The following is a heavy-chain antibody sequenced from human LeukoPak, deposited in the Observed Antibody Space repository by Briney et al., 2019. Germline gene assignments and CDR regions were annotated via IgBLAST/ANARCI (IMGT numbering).Heavy chain of an antibody. J-gene: IGHJ4*02. CDR3: ARKGVPAAVRHGEYYFDY. D-gene: IGHD2-2*01. CDR1: GYTFTSYG. Sequence: ASVKVSCKASGYTFTSYGISWVRQAPGQGLEWMGWISAYNGNTNYAQKLQGRVTMTRDTSISTAYMELSRLRSDDTAVYYCARKGVPAAVRHGEYYFDYWGQGTLVTVSS. V-gene: IGHV1-18*01. CDR2: ISAYNGNT.